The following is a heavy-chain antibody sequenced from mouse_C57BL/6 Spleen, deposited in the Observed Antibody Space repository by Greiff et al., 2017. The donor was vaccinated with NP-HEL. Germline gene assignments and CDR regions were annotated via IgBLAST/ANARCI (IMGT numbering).Heavy chain of an antibody. CDR3: ARDYSNYAMDY. J-gene: IGHJ4*01. CDR2: LYPGSGNT. Sequence: QVQLQQSGAELVRPGASVKLSCKASGYTFTDYYINWVKQRPGQGLEWIARLYPGSGNTYYNEKFKGKATLTAEKSSSTAYMQLSSLTSEDSAVYFCARDYSNYAMDYWGQGTSVTVSS. V-gene: IGHV1-76*01. D-gene: IGHD2-5*01. CDR1: GYTFTDYY.